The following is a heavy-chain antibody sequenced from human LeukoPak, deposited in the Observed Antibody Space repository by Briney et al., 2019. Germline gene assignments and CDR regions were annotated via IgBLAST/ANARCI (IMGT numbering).Heavy chain of an antibody. Sequence: ASETLSLTCTVSGGSISSSSYYWGWIRQPPGKGLEWIGSIYYSGSTYYNPSLKSRVTISVDTSKNQFSLKLSSVTAADTAVYYCVSSSTSWFADRHSGAFDIWGQGTMVTVSS. J-gene: IGHJ3*02. V-gene: IGHV4-39*01. CDR2: IYYSGST. CDR1: GGSISSSSYY. CDR3: VSSSTSWFADRHSGAFDI. D-gene: IGHD2-2*01.